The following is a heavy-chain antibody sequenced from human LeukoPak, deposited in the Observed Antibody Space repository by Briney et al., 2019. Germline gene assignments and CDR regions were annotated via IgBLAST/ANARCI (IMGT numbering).Heavy chain of an antibody. J-gene: IGHJ4*02. V-gene: IGHV4-59*01. CDR2: IYYIGST. CDR3: ARLGSFFDY. CDR1: GFTFSSYA. Sequence: GSLRLSCTASGFTFSSYAMNWVRQAPGKGLEWIGYIYYIGSTNYNPSLKSRVTISVDTSKNQFSLKLSSVTAADTAVYYCARLGSFFDYWGQGTLVTVSS. D-gene: IGHD5-12*01.